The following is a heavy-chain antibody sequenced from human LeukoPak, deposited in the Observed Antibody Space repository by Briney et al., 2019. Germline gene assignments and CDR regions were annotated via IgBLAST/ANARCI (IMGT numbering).Heavy chain of an antibody. CDR3: ARFASYGFSGGDAFDI. CDR1: GYSFTSYW. Sequence: GESLKISCKGSGYSFTSYWIGWVRQMPGKGLEWMGIIYPGDSDTRYSPSFQGQVTISADKSISTAYLQWSSLKASDTAMYYCARFASYGFSGGDAFDIWGQGTMVTVSS. CDR2: IYPGDSDT. D-gene: IGHD5-18*01. V-gene: IGHV5-51*01. J-gene: IGHJ3*02.